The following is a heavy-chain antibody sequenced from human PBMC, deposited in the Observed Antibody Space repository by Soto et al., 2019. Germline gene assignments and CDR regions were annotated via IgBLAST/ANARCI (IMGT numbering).Heavy chain of an antibody. D-gene: IGHD5-12*01. J-gene: IGHJ4*02. CDR3: ARVGVATTRFNRYFDY. Sequence: QVQLVESGGGVVQPGRSLRLSCAASGFTFSSYAMHWVRQAPGKGLEWVAVISYDGSNKYYADSVKGRFTISRDNSKNTLYLQMNSLRAEDTAVYYCARVGVATTRFNRYFDYWGQGTLVTVSS. CDR2: ISYDGSNK. CDR1: GFTFSSYA. V-gene: IGHV3-30-3*01.